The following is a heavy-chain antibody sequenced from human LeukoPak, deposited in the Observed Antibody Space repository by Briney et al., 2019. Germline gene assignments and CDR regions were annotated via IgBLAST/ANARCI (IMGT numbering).Heavy chain of an antibody. J-gene: IGHJ4*02. V-gene: IGHV3-9*03. CDR3: AKVASSSWYGGPFDY. Sequence: GRSLRLSCAASGFTFDDYAMHWVRQAPGKGLEWVSGISWNSGSIGYADSVKGRFTISRDNAKNSLYLQMNSLRAEDMALYYCAKVASSSWYGGPFDYWGQGTLVTVSA. CDR1: GFTFDDYA. D-gene: IGHD6-13*01. CDR2: ISWNSGSI.